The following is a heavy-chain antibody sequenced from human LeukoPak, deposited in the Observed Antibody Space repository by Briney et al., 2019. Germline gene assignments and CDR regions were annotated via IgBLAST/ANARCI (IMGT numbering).Heavy chain of an antibody. J-gene: IGHJ4*02. V-gene: IGHV3-23*01. D-gene: IGHD3-22*01. Sequence: GGSLRLSCAASGFTFSSYAMSWVRQAPGKGLEWVSAISGSGGSTYYADSVKGRFTISRDNSKNTLYLQMNSLRAEDTAVYYCAKDAKQTYYYDSSGYPQEYYFDYWGQGTLVTVSS. CDR2: ISGSGGST. CDR3: AKDAKQTYYYDSSGYPQEYYFDY. CDR1: GFTFSSYA.